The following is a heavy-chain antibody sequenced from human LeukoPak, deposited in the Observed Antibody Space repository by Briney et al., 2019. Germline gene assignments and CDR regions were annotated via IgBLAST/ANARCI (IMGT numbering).Heavy chain of an antibody. Sequence: AGGSLRLSCAASGVAFSSYSMNWARQAPGKGLEWVSYISSSSSTIYYADSVKGRFTISRDNAKNSLYLQMNGLRAEDTAVYYWAGADGLRDFDYWGQGTLVTVSS. CDR1: GVAFSSYS. D-gene: IGHD3-16*01. V-gene: IGHV3-48*04. CDR3: AGADGLRDFDY. CDR2: ISSSSSTI. J-gene: IGHJ4*02.